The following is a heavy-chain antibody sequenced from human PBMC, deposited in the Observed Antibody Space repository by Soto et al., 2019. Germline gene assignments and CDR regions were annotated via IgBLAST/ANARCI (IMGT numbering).Heavy chain of an antibody. CDR1: DGSISSGGYS. CDR3: ARHTPAISISDH. D-gene: IGHD2-15*01. Sequence: SQMMSDTCGVADGSISSGGYSCSCIRQPPGKGLEWIGYIYYSGSTYYNPSLKSRVTISVDTSKNQFSLKLSSVTAADTAVYYCARHTPAISISDHWGQGTLVTVSS. J-gene: IGHJ4*02. V-gene: IGHV4-30-2*03. CDR2: IYYSGST.